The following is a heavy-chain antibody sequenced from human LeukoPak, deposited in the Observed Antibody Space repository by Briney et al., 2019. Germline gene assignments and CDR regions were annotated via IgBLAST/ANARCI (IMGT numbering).Heavy chain of an antibody. CDR1: GGTFSSYA. J-gene: IGHJ5*02. V-gene: IGHV1-69*04. CDR3: ARGSMTTVVTENWFDP. D-gene: IGHD4-23*01. CDR2: IIPILGIA. Sequence: GASVKVSCKASGGTFSSYAISWVRQAPGQGLEWMGRIIPILGIANYAQKFQGRVTITADKSTSTAYTELSSLRSEDTAVYYCARGSMTTVVTENWFDPWGQGTLVTVSS.